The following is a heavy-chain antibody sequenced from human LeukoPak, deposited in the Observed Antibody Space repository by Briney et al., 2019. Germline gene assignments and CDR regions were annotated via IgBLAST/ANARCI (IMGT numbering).Heavy chain of an antibody. J-gene: IGHJ4*02. CDR1: GFTFSSYA. Sequence: GGSLRLSCAACGFTFSSYAMNWVRQSPGKGLEWVSTLSGSGGSTYYADSVKGRFTISRDNARNSLYMEMNDLIAEDTAFYYCGRGENGSFDHWGQGTLVIVSS. CDR2: LSGSGGST. CDR3: GRGENGSFDH. V-gene: IGHV3-23*01. D-gene: IGHD3-10*01.